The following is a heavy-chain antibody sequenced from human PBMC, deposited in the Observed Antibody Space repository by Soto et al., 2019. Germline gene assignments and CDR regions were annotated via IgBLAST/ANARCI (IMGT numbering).Heavy chain of an antibody. CDR2: IFHSGST. CDR1: GGSISNSNW. Sequence: QVQLQESGPGLVKPSGTLSLTCAVFGGSISNSNWWTWVRQPPGKGLDWIGEIFHSGSTNYNSSLMGRVTISVDKANNQFSLKLSSETAADTAVYYCAHRPIVGAAIWGQGTLVTVSS. D-gene: IGHD1-26*01. J-gene: IGHJ4*02. CDR3: AHRPIVGAAI. V-gene: IGHV4-4*02.